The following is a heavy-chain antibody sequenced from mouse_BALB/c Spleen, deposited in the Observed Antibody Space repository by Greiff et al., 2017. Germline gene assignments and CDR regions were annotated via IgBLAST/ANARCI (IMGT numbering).Heavy chain of an antibody. V-gene: IGHV1-4*01. Sequence: QVQLQQSGAELARPGASVKMSCKASGYTFTSYTMPWVKQRPGQGLEWIGYINPSSGYTNYNQKFKDKATLTADKSSSTAYMQLSSLTSEDSAVYYCARSAMITTRYFAYWGQGTLVTVSA. CDR2: INPSSGYT. D-gene: IGHD2-4*01. J-gene: IGHJ3*01. CDR1: GYTFTSYT. CDR3: ARSAMITTRYFAY.